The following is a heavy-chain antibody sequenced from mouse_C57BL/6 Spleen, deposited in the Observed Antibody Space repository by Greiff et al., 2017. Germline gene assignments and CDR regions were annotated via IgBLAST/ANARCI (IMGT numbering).Heavy chain of an antibody. D-gene: IGHD4-1*01. CDR1: GYSITSGYY. Sequence: DVHLVESGPGLVKPSQSLSLTCSVTGYSITSGYYWNWIRQFPGNKLEWMGYISYDGSNNYNPSLKNRISITRDTSKNQFFLKLNSVTTEDTATYYCARASNWDFDYWGQGTTLTVSS. CDR2: ISYDGSN. J-gene: IGHJ2*01. V-gene: IGHV3-6*01. CDR3: ARASNWDFDY.